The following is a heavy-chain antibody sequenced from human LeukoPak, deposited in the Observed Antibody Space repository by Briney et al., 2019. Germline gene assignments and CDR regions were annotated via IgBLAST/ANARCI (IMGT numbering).Heavy chain of an antibody. CDR3: ARDPLVGDPPAFFDY. J-gene: IGHJ4*02. CDR2: ISYDGSNK. V-gene: IGHV3-30-3*01. CDR1: GFTFSSYA. D-gene: IGHD3-10*01. Sequence: QPGGSPRLSCAASGFTFSSYAMHWVRQAPGKGLEWVAVISYDGSNKYYADSVKGRFTISRDNSKNTLYLQMNSLRAEDTAVYYCARDPLVGDPPAFFDYWGQGILVTVSS.